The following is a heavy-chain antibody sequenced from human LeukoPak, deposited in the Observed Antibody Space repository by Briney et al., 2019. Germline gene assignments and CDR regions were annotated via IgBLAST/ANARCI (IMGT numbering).Heavy chain of an antibody. J-gene: IGHJ4*02. CDR3: ARDRNYGLGSDYLDY. CDR1: GYTFTGYY. V-gene: IGHV1-2*06. CDR2: INPNSGGT. D-gene: IGHD4-11*01. Sequence: ASVKVSCKASGYTFTGYYMHWVRQAPGQGLEWMGRINPNSGGTNYAQKFQGRVTMTRDTSISTAYMELSRLRSDDTAVYYCARDRNYGLGSDYLDYWGQGTLVTVSS.